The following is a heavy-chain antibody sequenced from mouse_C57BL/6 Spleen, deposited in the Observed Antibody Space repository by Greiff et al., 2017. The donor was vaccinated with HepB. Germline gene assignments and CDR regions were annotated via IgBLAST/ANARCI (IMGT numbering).Heavy chain of an antibody. V-gene: IGHV1-18*01. J-gene: IGHJ3*01. D-gene: IGHD1-1*01. CDR1: GYTFTDYN. CDR3: ARNHYGSSPWFAY. CDR2: INPNNGGT. Sequence: EVQLQQSGPELVKPGASVKIPCKASGYTFTDYNMDWVKQSHGKSLEWIGDINPNNGGTIYNQKFKGKATLTVDKSSSTAYMELRSLTSEDTAVYYCARNHYGSSPWFAYWGQGTLVTVSA.